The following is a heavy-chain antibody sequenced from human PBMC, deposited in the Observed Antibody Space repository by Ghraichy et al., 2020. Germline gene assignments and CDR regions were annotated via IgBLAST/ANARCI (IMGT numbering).Heavy chain of an antibody. CDR1: GGAISSTY. J-gene: IGHJ4*02. CDR3: ARDSSWTNYFDY. Sequence: SETLSLTCTVSGGAISSTYCSWIRHLPRKGLEWIGYIYYSGSTNYNPSLKSRVTISVDTSKNQFSLKLSSVTAADTAVYYCARDSSWTNYFDYWGQATL. V-gene: IGHV4-59*01. D-gene: IGHD3/OR15-3a*01. CDR2: IYYSGST.